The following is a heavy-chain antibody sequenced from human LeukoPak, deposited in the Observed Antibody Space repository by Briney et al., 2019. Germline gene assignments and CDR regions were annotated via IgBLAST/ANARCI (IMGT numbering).Heavy chain of an antibody. Sequence: QAGGSLRLSCAASGFTFDDYAMHWVRQAPGKGLEWVSGISWNSGSIGYADSVKGRFTISRDNAKNSLYLQMNSLRAEDTASYYCAKDKEAGTAGYYYGMDVWGQGTTVTVSS. CDR1: GFTFDDYA. J-gene: IGHJ6*02. CDR2: ISWNSGSI. CDR3: AKDKEAGTAGYYYGMDV. D-gene: IGHD1-7*01. V-gene: IGHV3-9*01.